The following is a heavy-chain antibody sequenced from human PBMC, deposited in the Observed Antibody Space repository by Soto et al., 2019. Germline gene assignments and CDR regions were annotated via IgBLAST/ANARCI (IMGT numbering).Heavy chain of an antibody. CDR2: INPMGGST. V-gene: IGHV1-46*01. Sequence: QEQLVQSGAEVKEPGASVKGSCKASGYTFINYYIHWVRQAPGQGLEWMAIINPMGGSTNYAQELQGRVTLTSDTSTSTVYMELSSLRFEDTALFYCARDLAAGDLWGQGTLVTVSS. CDR1: GYTFINYY. J-gene: IGHJ5*02. CDR3: ARDLAAGDL. D-gene: IGHD6-13*01.